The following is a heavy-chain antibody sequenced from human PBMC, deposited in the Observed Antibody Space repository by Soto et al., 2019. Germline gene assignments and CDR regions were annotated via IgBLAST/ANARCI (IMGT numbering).Heavy chain of an antibody. V-gene: IGHV3-73*01. Sequence: EVQLVESGGGLVQPGESLKLSCAVSGFTFSGSAMHWVGQASGKGLGWVGRIRRKANNYATAYAASVKGRFTISRDDSKNTAYLQMNSLKSEDTAVDYCTRGYGDYVRDYWGQGTLVTVSS. J-gene: IGHJ4*02. CDR2: IRRKANNYAT. CDR3: TRGYGDYVRDY. D-gene: IGHD4-17*01. CDR1: GFTFSGSA.